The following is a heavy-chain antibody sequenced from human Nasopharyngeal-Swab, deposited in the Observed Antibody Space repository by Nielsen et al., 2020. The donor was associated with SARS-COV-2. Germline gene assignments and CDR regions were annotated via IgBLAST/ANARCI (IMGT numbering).Heavy chain of an antibody. V-gene: IGHV4-34*01. Sequence: SDTLSLTCAVFGGSFSGYYWGWIRQPPGKGLEWIGEINHSGSTNYNPSLKSRVTISVDTSKNQFSLKLTSVTAADTAVYYCARALEYSRGMDVWGQGTTVTVSS. CDR1: GGSFSGYY. J-gene: IGHJ6*02. CDR3: ARALEYSRGMDV. CDR2: INHSGST. D-gene: IGHD6-6*01.